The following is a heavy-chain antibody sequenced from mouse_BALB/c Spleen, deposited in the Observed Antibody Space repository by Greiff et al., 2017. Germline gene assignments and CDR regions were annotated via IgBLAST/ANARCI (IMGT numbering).Heavy chain of an antibody. V-gene: IGHV3-6*02. J-gene: IGHJ2*01. CDR3: ARDDYYGSSLFDY. CDR1: GYSIPSCYY. D-gene: IGHD1-1*01. Sequence: EVKLQESGPGLVQPSQSLSLTRSVTGYSIPSCYYLNWIRPFPGNQLEWMGYISYYGSNNYNPSLKHRISISRDTSKNQFFLKLNSVTTEDTATYYCARDDYYGSSLFDYWGQGTTLTVSS. CDR2: ISYYGSN.